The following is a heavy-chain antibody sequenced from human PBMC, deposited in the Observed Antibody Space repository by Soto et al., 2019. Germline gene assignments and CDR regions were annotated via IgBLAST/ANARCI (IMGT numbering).Heavy chain of an antibody. J-gene: IGHJ4*02. V-gene: IGHV3-15*01. Sequence: GGSLRLSCAASGFTFSNAWMSWVRQAPGKGLEWVGRIKSKTDGGTTDYAAPVKGRFTISRDDSKNTLYLQMNSLKTEDTAVYYCTTTSAYCGGDCYSLIFDYWGQGTLVTVSS. CDR3: TTTSAYCGGDCYSLIFDY. D-gene: IGHD2-21*02. CDR1: GFTFSNAW. CDR2: IKSKTDGGTT.